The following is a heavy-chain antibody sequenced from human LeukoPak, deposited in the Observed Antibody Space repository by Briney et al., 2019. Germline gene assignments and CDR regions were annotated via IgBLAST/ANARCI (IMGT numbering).Heavy chain of an antibody. Sequence: ASVKVSCKASKSTFNAYFVHWVRQAPGQGLEWVGWISPNNGVTNLAQKFEGWVTMTRDTSTSTASMEVTRLRSDDTAVYYCATRYSSGAFDIWGQGTMVTVSS. CDR2: ISPNNGVT. V-gene: IGHV1-2*04. CDR1: KSTFNAYF. CDR3: ATRYSSGAFDI. J-gene: IGHJ3*02. D-gene: IGHD6-25*01.